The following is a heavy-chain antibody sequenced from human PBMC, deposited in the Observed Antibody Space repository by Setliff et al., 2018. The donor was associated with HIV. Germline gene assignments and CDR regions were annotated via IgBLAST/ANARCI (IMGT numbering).Heavy chain of an antibody. CDR3: ARDQRLPGVQPPYWYFDL. Sequence: SETLSLTCGVSGFSVDSAFSWGWIRQSPGKGLEWIGTVYQSGATFYNSSLKSRVTISVDTSKKQFSLEMRSLTAADTAIYYCARDQRLPGVQPPYWYFDLWGRGTLVTVSS. D-gene: IGHD2-2*01. CDR1: GFSVDSAFS. V-gene: IGHV4-38-2*02. J-gene: IGHJ2*01. CDR2: VYQSGAT.